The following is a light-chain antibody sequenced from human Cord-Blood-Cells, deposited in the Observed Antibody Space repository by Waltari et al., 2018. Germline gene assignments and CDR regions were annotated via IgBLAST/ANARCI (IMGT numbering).Light chain of an antibody. CDR1: QRVSSSY. Sequence: VLTQSPPTLCLSPGERAPLSCGASQRVSSSYLAWYQQKPGLAPRLLTYDASSRATGIPDRFSGSAAGTDFTLTISILEPEDFAVYYCQQYGSPPTFGPGTKVDIK. J-gene: IGKJ3*01. CDR2: DAS. CDR3: QQYGSPPT. V-gene: IGKV3D-20*01.